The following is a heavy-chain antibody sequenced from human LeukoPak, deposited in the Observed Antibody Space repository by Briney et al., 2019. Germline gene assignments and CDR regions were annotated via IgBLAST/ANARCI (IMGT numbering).Heavy chain of an antibody. J-gene: IGHJ6*03. CDR2: IIPIFGTA. D-gene: IGHD5-12*01. V-gene: IGHV1-69*06. CDR3: ARGYSGYDLTPLKGYYYYYMDV. Sequence: ASVKVSCKASGGTFSSYAISWVRQAPGQGLEWMGGIIPIFGTANYAQKFQGRVTITADKSTSTAYMELSSLRSDDTAVYYCARGYSGYDLTPLKGYYYYYMDVWGKGTTVTISS. CDR1: GGTFSSYA.